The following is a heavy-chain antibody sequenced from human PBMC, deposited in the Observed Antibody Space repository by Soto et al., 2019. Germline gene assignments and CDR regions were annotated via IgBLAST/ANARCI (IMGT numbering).Heavy chain of an antibody. J-gene: IGHJ6*02. CDR1: GFTFSSYS. CDR3: ARDGIGYDILTGYYGGDPPPEAGYYYYGMDV. V-gene: IGHV3-21*01. D-gene: IGHD3-9*01. Sequence: PGGSLRLSCAASGFTFSSYSMNWVRQAPGKGLEWVSSISSSSSYIYYADSVKGRFTISRDNAKNSLYLQMNSLRAEDTAVYYCARDGIGYDILTGYYGGDPPPEAGYYYYGMDVWGQGTTVTVSS. CDR2: ISSSSSYI.